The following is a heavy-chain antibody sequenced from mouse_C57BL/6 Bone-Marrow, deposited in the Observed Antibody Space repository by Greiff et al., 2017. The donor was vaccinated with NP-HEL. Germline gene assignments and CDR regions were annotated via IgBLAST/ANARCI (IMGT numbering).Heavy chain of an antibody. D-gene: IGHD1-1*01. CDR2: FHPYNDDT. Sequence: VKPGASVKMSCKASGYTFTTYPIEWMKQNHGKSLEWIGNFHPYNDDTKYNEKFKGKATLTVEKSSSTVYLELSRLTSDDSAVYYCARGGFNYYGSSTYAMDYWGQGTSVTVSS. CDR3: ARGGFNYYGSSTYAMDY. J-gene: IGHJ4*01. V-gene: IGHV1-47*01. CDR1: GYTFTTYP.